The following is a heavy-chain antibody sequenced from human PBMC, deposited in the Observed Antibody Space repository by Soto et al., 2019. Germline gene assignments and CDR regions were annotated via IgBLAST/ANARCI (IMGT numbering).Heavy chain of an antibody. D-gene: IGHD2-8*01. CDR3: AIVKPEWSAFDI. Sequence: GGSLRLSCAASGFTFSDYYMSWIRQAPGKGLEWVSYISSSGSTIYYADSVKGRFTISKDNAKNSLYLQMNSLRAEETAVYYCAIVKPEWSAFDIRGQATMVTVSS. J-gene: IGHJ3*02. V-gene: IGHV3-11*01. CDR1: GFTFSDYY. CDR2: ISSSGSTI.